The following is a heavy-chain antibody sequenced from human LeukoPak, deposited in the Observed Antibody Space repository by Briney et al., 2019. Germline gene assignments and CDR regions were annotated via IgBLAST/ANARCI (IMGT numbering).Heavy chain of an antibody. D-gene: IGHD3-22*01. CDR3: ARGHLVAVIRVHFDY. Sequence: SETLSLTCAVYGGSFSGYYWSWIRQPPGKGLEWIGEINHSGSTNYNPSLKSRVTISVDTSKNQFSLKLSSVTAEDTAVYYCARGHLVAVIRVHFDYWGQGTLVTVSS. J-gene: IGHJ4*02. V-gene: IGHV4-34*01. CDR1: GGSFSGYY. CDR2: INHSGST.